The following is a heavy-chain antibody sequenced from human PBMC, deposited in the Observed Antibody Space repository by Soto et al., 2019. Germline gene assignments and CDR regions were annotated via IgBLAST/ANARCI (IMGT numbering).Heavy chain of an antibody. CDR3: AEHTLGYSGYDSDY. J-gene: IGHJ4*02. D-gene: IGHD5-12*01. V-gene: IGHV4-39*01. Sequence: QLLESGPGLVKPSETLSLTCTVSGGSISSSSYYWGWIRQPPGKGLEWIGSIYYSGSTYYNPSLKSRVTISVDTSKNQSSLKLSYVTAADTAVFYCAEHTLGYSGYDSDYWGQGTLVTVSS. CDR1: GGSISSSSYY. CDR2: IYYSGST.